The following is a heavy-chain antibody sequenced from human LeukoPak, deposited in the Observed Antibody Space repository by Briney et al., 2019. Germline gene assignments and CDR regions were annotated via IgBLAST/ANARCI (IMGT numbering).Heavy chain of an antibody. J-gene: IGHJ3*02. D-gene: IGHD1-26*01. CDR3: ARGGRWELPRPYAFDI. V-gene: IGHV1-8*01. Sequence: GASVKVSCRASGYTFISHDINWVRQATGQGLEWMGWMNPNSGNTGYAQKLQGRVTMTTDTSTSTAYMELRSLRSDDTAVYYCARGGRWELPRPYAFDIWGQGTMVTVSS. CDR1: GYTFISHD. CDR2: MNPNSGNT.